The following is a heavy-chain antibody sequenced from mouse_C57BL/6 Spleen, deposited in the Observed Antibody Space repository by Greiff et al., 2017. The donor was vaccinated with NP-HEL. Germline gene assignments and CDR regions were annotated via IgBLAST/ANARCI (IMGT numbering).Heavy chain of an antibody. V-gene: IGHV1-15*01. CDR3: TRLLYWYFDV. CDR2: IDPETGGT. CDR1: GYTFTDYE. Sequence: QVQLQQSGAELVRPGASVTLSCKASGYTFTDYEMHWVKQTPVHGLEWIGAIDPETGGTAYNQKFKGKAILTADKSSSTAYMELRSLTSEDSAVYYCTRLLYWYFDVWGTGTTVTVSS. D-gene: IGHD1-1*01. J-gene: IGHJ1*03.